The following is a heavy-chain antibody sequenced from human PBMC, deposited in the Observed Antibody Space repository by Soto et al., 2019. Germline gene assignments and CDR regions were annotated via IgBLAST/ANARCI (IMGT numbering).Heavy chain of an antibody. CDR2: IYYSGST. D-gene: IGHD3-10*01. CDR3: ARYYGGYSDY. V-gene: IGHV4-59*08. J-gene: IGHJ4*02. Sequence: LSLTCTVSGGSISSYYWSWIRQPPGKGLEWIGYIYYSGSTNYNPSLKSRVTISVDTSKNQFSLKLSSVTAADTAVYYCARYYGGYSDYWGQGTLVTGSS. CDR1: GGSISSYY.